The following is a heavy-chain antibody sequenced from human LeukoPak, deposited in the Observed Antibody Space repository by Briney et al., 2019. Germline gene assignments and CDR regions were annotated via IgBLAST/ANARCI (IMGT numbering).Heavy chain of an antibody. V-gene: IGHV1-46*01. Sequence: GASVNVSCKASGYTFTSYYMHWVRQAPGQGLEWMGIINPSGGSTSYAQKFQGRVTITADESTSTAYMELSSLRSEDTAVYYCAEAQELGGPGGYWGQGTLVTVSS. CDR3: AEAQELGGPGGY. D-gene: IGHD7-27*01. CDR1: GYTFTSYY. J-gene: IGHJ4*02. CDR2: INPSGGST.